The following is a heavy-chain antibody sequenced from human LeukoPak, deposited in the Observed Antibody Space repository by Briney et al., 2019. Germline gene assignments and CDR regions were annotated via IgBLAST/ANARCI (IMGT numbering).Heavy chain of an antibody. Sequence: GGSLSLSCSTSGVILSNYRMNWLRQTPGKGLEWVANINQDGSEENYVDPVKGRFTISRDNAKNSLYLQMNSLRDEDTAVYYCARDRAMDDYWGQGTLVAVSS. CDR2: INQDGSEE. CDR1: GVILSNYR. CDR3: ARDRAMDDY. J-gene: IGHJ4*02. D-gene: IGHD3-10*01. V-gene: IGHV3-7*01.